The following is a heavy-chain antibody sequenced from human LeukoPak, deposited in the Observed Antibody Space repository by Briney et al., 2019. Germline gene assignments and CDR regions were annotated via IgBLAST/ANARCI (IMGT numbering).Heavy chain of an antibody. CDR2: IRTSSGGI. CDR3: ARDDSWAFDY. CDR1: GGSISSSSYL. J-gene: IGHJ4*02. D-gene: IGHD2-21*02. V-gene: IGHV3-48*02. Sequence: ETLSLTCTVSGGSISSSSYLWAWIRQTPGKGLEWVAYIRTSSGGIYYADSVKGRFTISTDTAKNSLYLEMNNLRDGDTAVYYCARDDSWAFDYWGLGTLVTVSS.